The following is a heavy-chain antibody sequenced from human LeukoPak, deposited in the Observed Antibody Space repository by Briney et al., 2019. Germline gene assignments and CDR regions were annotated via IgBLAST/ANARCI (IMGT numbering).Heavy chain of an antibody. D-gene: IGHD3-10*01. CDR2: ISYDGRNK. Sequence: GGSLRLSCAASGFIFSSYGMHWVRQAPGKGLEWVAVISYDGRNKYYADSVKGRFTISRDNSKNTLYLQMNSLRAEDTAVYYCARESDGSGTFDYWGQGTLVTVSS. CDR1: GFIFSSYG. CDR3: ARESDGSGTFDY. J-gene: IGHJ4*02. V-gene: IGHV3-30*03.